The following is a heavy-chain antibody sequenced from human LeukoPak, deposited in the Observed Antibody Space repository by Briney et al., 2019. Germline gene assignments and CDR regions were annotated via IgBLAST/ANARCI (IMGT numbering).Heavy chain of an antibody. CDR1: GFTFTSSA. D-gene: IGHD4-17*01. CDR3: ARAQNPDYGDYGLDRYYYYYGMDV. CDR2: IVVGSGNT. Sequence: GASVKVSCKASGFTFTSSAVQWVRQARGQRLEWIGWIVVGSGNTNYAQKFQERVTITRDMSTSTAYMELSSLRSEDTAVYYCARAQNPDYGDYGLDRYYYYYGMDVWGQGTTVTVSS. V-gene: IGHV1-58*01. J-gene: IGHJ6*02.